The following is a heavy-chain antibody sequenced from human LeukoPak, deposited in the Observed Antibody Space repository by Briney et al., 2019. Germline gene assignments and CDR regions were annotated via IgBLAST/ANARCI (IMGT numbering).Heavy chain of an antibody. CDR2: IYYSGST. J-gene: IGHJ4*02. V-gene: IGHV4-31*03. CDR1: GDSISSGGYY. Sequence: SETLSLTCTVSGDSISSGGYYWRWIRQHPGQGLEWFGYIYYSGSTYYNPSLKSRVTISVDTSKNQFSLKVSSVTAADTAVYYCARVRGDGYNNYFDYWGQGTLVTVSS. CDR3: ARVRGDGYNNYFDY. D-gene: IGHD5-24*01.